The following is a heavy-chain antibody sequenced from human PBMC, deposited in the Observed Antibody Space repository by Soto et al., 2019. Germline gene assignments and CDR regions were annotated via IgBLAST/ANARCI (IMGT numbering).Heavy chain of an antibody. J-gene: IGHJ6*02. Sequence: QVQLVQSGAEVKKPGSSVKVSCKASGGTFSSYAISWVRQAPGQGLEWMGGIIPIFGTANYAQKFQGRVTIAAEESTSTAYMELSSRRSEDTAVYYCARHPGGRGYYYGMDVWGQGTTVTVSS. D-gene: IGHD2-15*01. CDR2: IIPIFGTA. CDR3: ARHPGGRGYYYGMDV. CDR1: GGTFSSYA. V-gene: IGHV1-69*12.